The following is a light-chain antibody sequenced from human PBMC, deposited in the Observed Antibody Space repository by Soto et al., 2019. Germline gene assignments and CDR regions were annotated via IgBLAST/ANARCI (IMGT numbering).Light chain of an antibody. CDR1: SSDVGRYNL. V-gene: IGLV2-23*01. Sequence: QSALTQPASVSGPPGQSITISCTGTSSDVGRYNLVSWYQQHPGKAPKLIIHEDSKRSSGLSNRFSGSKSGNTASLTISGLQAEDEADYYCCSYAGSSTYVFGTGTKVTVL. CDR3: CSYAGSSTYV. CDR2: EDS. J-gene: IGLJ1*01.